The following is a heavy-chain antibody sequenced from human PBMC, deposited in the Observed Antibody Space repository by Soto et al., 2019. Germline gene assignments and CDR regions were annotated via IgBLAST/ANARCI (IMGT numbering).Heavy chain of an antibody. D-gene: IGHD3-16*01. Sequence: QITLKESGPTLVKPTQTLTLTCTFSGFSFSTSGVAVGWIRQPPGKALEWLALIYYDDDKRYSPSLRSRLSITKDTSKNHVVLTMTNVDPVDTATYYCAHRGVSEGEYFFDIWGQGILVTVSS. CDR1: GFSFSTSGVA. J-gene: IGHJ4*02. CDR2: IYYDDDK. CDR3: AHRGVSEGEYFFDI. V-gene: IGHV2-5*02.